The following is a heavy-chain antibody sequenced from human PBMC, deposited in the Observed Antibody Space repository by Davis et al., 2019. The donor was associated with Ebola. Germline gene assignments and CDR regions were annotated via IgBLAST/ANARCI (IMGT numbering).Heavy chain of an antibody. CDR3: ASPDGYDPAPFDY. CDR1: GFSFSNLA. J-gene: IGHJ4*02. Sequence: GESLKISCTASGFSFSNLAMHWVRHAPGTGLEWLAVISYDGNNKFYADSVKGRFTISRDNSKNTLYLQMNSLRSEDTAVYYCASPDGYDPAPFDYWGQGTLGTVSS. CDR2: ISYDGNNK. V-gene: IGHV3-30*04. D-gene: IGHD5-24*01.